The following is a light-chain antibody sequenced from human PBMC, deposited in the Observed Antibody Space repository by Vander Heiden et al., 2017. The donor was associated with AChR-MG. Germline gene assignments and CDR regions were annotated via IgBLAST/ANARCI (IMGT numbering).Light chain of an antibody. CDR1: QGITTW. Sequence: DIQMTQSPSTLSASVGDRVTITCRASQGITTWVAWYQQKPGTAPRLLIYKASTLEIGVPSRFTGSGSGTQFTLTINSLQPDDFAIYYCQQDNTYPWTFGQGTKVEIK. V-gene: IGKV1-5*03. J-gene: IGKJ1*01. CDR2: KAS. CDR3: QQDNTYPWT.